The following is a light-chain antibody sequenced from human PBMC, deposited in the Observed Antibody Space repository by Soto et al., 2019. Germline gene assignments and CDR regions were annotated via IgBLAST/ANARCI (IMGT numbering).Light chain of an antibody. Sequence: AIQLTQSPSSLSASVGDRVTITCRASQGISSALAWFQQKPGKPPKLLIYSASSLESGVPSRFSGSGSGTECSLTIRSLQPEDFATDFCHQFNSYPHTFGQGTRLEIK. J-gene: IGKJ5*01. CDR1: QGISSA. CDR3: HQFNSYPHT. CDR2: SAS. V-gene: IGKV1-13*02.